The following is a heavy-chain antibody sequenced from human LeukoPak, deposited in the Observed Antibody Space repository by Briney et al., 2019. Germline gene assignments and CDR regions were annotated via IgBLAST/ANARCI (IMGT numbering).Heavy chain of an antibody. Sequence: ASVKVSCKASGGTFSSYAISWVRQAPGQGLEWMGRIIPILGIANYAQKFQGRVTITADKSTSTAYMELSSLRSEDTAVYYCARERVTMVRGVIGAFDIWGQGTMVTVSS. CDR1: GGTFSSYA. CDR2: IIPILGIA. V-gene: IGHV1-69*04. CDR3: ARERVTMVRGVIGAFDI. J-gene: IGHJ3*02. D-gene: IGHD3-10*01.